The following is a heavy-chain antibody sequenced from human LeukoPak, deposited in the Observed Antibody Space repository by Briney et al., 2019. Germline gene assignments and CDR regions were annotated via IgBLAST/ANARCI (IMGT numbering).Heavy chain of an antibody. J-gene: IGHJ4*02. D-gene: IGHD3-22*01. Sequence: PSETLSLPCTVSGGSISSSSYYWGWIRQPPGKGLEWIGSIYYRGSTYYTPPRKSRVPISVDTSKNQFSLKLSSVTAADTAVYYCARHLTKVYDSSGYEDYWGQGTLVSVSS. CDR3: ARHLTKVYDSSGYEDY. CDR2: IYYRGST. V-gene: IGHV4-39*01. CDR1: GGSISSSSYY.